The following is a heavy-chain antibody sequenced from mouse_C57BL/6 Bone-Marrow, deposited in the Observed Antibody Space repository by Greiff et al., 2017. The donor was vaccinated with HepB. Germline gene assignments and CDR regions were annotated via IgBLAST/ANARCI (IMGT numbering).Heavy chain of an antibody. J-gene: IGHJ3*01. Sequence: QVQLQQPGAELVKPGASVKLSCKASGYTFTSYWMQWVKQRPGQGLEWIGEIDPSDSYTNYNQKFKGKATLTVDTSSSTAYMQLSSLTSEDSAVYYCARSLFWFAYWGQGTLVTVSA. D-gene: IGHD1-1*01. CDR1: GYTFTSYW. V-gene: IGHV1-50*01. CDR3: ARSLFWFAY. CDR2: IDPSDSYT.